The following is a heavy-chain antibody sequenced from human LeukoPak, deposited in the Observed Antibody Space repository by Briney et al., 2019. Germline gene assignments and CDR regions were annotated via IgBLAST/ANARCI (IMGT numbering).Heavy chain of an antibody. CDR3: AKELTRGSSWYEDY. CDR1: GFTFSNYG. Sequence: GGSLRLSCAASGFTFSNYGMHWVRQAPGKGLEWVAVISYDGSAEYYADSVKGRFAIYRDNSRNTLYLLMNSLRPGDTAVYYCAKELTRGSSWYEDYWGQGTLVTVSS. J-gene: IGHJ4*02. V-gene: IGHV3-30*18. D-gene: IGHD6-13*01. CDR2: ISYDGSAE.